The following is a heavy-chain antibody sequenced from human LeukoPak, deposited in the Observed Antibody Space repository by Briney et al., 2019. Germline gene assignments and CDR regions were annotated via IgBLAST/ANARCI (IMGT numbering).Heavy chain of an antibody. Sequence: GGSLRLSCAASGFTFDNYAVNWVRQVPGKGLEWISLISWNSGTIGYADSVKGRFTISRDNANNFLYLQMNSLRAEDTALYYCARAYKDRSLAGKKEFFQHWGQGTLVTVSS. CDR2: ISWNSGTI. D-gene: IGHD6-19*01. J-gene: IGHJ1*01. CDR3: ARAYKDRSLAGKKEFFQH. CDR1: GFTFDNYA. V-gene: IGHV3-9*01.